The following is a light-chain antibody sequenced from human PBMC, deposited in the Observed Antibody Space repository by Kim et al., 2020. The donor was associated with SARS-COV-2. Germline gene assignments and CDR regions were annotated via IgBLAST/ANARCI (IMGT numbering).Light chain of an antibody. CDR3: SSYTSTSTLL. Sequence: QAITISCTGTTSDVGGYKYVSWFQQHPGKVPRLIIYDVNYRPSGVSNRFSGSKSGNTASLTISGLQADDEADYYYSSYTSTSTLLFGGGTQLTVL. J-gene: IGLJ2*01. CDR1: TSDVGGYKY. V-gene: IGLV2-14*03. CDR2: DVN.